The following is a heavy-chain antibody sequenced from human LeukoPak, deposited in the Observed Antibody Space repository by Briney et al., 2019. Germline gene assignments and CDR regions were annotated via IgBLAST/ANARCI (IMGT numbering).Heavy chain of an antibody. CDR2: ISSSSSYI. CDR3: ARDRVSRWFGELWY. Sequence: GGSLRLSCAASGFTFSSYSMNWVRQAPGKGLEWVSSISSSSSYIYYADSVKGRFTISRDNAKNSLYLQRNSLRAEDTAVYYCARDRVSRWFGELWYWGQGTLVTVSS. V-gene: IGHV3-21*01. CDR1: GFTFSSYS. D-gene: IGHD3-10*01. J-gene: IGHJ4*02.